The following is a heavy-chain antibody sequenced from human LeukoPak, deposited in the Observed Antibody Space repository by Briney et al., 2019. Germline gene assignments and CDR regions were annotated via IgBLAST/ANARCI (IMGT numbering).Heavy chain of an antibody. J-gene: IGHJ6*02. CDR1: GFTFSSYA. V-gene: IGHV3-23*01. CDR2: ISGSGGST. CDR3: ANAVVPAASYGMDV. D-gene: IGHD2-2*01. Sequence: GGSLRLSCAASGFTFSSYAMSWVRQAPGKGLEWVSAISGSGGSTYYADSVKGRFTISRDNSKNTLYLQMNSLRAEDTAVYYCANAVVPAASYGMDVWGQGTTVTVSS.